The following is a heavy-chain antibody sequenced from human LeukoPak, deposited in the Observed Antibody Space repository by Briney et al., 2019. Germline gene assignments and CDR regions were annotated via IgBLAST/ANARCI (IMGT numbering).Heavy chain of an antibody. V-gene: IGHV1-69*04. J-gene: IGHJ4*02. CDR1: GGTFSSYA. D-gene: IGHD6-6*01. Sequence: ASVKVSCKASGGTFSSYAISWVRQAPGQGLEWMGRIIPILGIANYAQKFQGRVTITADKSTSTAYMELSSLRSEDTAVYYCARGGISSSSANFGYWGQGTLVTVSS. CDR2: IIPILGIA. CDR3: ARGGISSSSANFGY.